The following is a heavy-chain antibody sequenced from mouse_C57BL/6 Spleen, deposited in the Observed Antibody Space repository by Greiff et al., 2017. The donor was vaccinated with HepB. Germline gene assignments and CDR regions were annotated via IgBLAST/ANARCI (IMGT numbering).Heavy chain of an antibody. V-gene: IGHV1-78*01. Sequence: QVQLQQSAAELVKPGASVKLSCKVSGYTFTDHTIHWMKQRPEQGLERIGYIYPRDGNTKYNEKFKGKATLTADKSSSTAYMQLNSLTSEDSAVYCCASYSNHGWFAYWGQGTLVTVSA. CDR2: IYPRDGNT. D-gene: IGHD2-5*01. CDR3: ASYSNHGWFAY. CDR1: GYTFTDHT. J-gene: IGHJ3*01.